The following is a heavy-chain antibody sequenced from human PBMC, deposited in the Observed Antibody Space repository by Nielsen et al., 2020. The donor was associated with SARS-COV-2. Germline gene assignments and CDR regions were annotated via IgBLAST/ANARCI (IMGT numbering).Heavy chain of an antibody. V-gene: IGHV3-23*01. J-gene: IGHJ6*03. D-gene: IGHD1-7*01. Sequence: GESLKISCAASGFTFSSYAMSWVRQAPGKGLEWVSAISGSGGSTYYADSVKGRFTISRDNAKNSLYLQMNSLRAEDTAVYYCARDFGITGTTGFRMDVWGKGTTVTVSS. CDR2: ISGSGGST. CDR3: ARDFGITGTTGFRMDV. CDR1: GFTFSSYA.